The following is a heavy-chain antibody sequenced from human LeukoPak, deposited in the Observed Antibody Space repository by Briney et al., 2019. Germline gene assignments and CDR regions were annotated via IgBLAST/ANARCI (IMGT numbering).Heavy chain of an antibody. Sequence: SETLSLTCTVSGGSISSSSYYWGWIRQPPGKGLEWIGEINHSGSTNYNPSLKSRVTISVDTSKNQFSLKLSSVTAADTAVYYCARSSPENRYYYYYYGMDVWGQGTTVTVSS. CDR1: GGSISSSSYY. CDR3: ARSSPENRYYYYYYGMDV. J-gene: IGHJ6*02. CDR2: INHSGST. V-gene: IGHV4-39*07. D-gene: IGHD6-13*01.